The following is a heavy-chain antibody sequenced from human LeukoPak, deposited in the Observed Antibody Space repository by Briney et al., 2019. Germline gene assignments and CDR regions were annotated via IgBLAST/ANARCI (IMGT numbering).Heavy chain of an antibody. CDR1: GFTFRQYW. J-gene: IGHJ6*03. Sequence: GGSLRLSCAASGFTFRQYWMSWVRQAPGKGLEWVANIKQDGSEKYYVDSVKGRFTISRDNAKNSLYLQMNSLRAEDTAVYYCARDNYYYYMDVWGKGTTVTVSS. V-gene: IGHV3-7*01. CDR2: IKQDGSEK. CDR3: ARDNYYYYMDV.